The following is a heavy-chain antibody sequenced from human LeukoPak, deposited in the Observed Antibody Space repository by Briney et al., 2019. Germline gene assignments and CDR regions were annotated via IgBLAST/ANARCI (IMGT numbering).Heavy chain of an antibody. CDR1: GGSISSSNW. D-gene: IGHD2-2*01. CDR3: ARAGGDYYCSSTSCSPFDY. Sequence: SETLSLTCAVSGGSISSSNWWSWVRQPPGKGLEWIGEIYHSGSTNYNPSLKSRVTISVDKSKNQFSLKLRSVTAADTAVYYCARAGGDYYCSSTSCSPFDYWGQGTLVTASS. J-gene: IGHJ4*02. V-gene: IGHV4-4*02. CDR2: IYHSGST.